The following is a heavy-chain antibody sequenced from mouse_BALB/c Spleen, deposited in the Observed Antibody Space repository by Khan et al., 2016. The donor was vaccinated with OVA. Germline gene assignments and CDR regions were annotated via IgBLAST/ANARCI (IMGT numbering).Heavy chain of an antibody. CDR2: INPSNGYT. V-gene: IGHV1-4*01. J-gene: IGHJ3*01. CDR3: VRDGAYHRNDGWFAY. Sequence: QVQLQQSGAELARPGASVKMSCKASGYTFTSYTIHWIKKRPGQGLEWIGYINPSNGYTNYNQKFKDKATLTTDKSSTTAYLQLSSLTSDDSAVYHSVRDGAYHRNDGWFAYWGQGTLVTVSA. CDR1: GYTFTSYT. D-gene: IGHD2-14*01.